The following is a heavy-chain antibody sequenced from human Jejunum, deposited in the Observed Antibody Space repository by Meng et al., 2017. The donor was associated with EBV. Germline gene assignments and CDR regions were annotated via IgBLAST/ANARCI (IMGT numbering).Heavy chain of an antibody. V-gene: IGHV4-34*02. Sequence: QVQLQQWGAGLLKASATLSLTCAVYRGSFSGYYWSWIRQHPGKGLEWIGEINHSGSTNYNPSLRSRVTISVETSKNQFSLRLNSVTAADTAVYYCARVAFSYTTRSLDSWGQGTLVTVSS. J-gene: IGHJ4*02. CDR2: INHSGST. D-gene: IGHD3-16*02. CDR3: ARVAFSYTTRSLDS. CDR1: RGSFSGYY.